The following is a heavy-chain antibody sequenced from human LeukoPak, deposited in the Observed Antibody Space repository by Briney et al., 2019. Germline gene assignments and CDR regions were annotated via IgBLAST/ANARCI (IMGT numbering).Heavy chain of an antibody. CDR3: ARGLRIYYYGSGSLPLGY. V-gene: IGHV1-8*01. D-gene: IGHD3-10*01. J-gene: IGHJ4*02. Sequence: ASVKVSCKASGYTFTSYDINWVRQATGQGLEWMGWMNPNRGNTGYAQKFQGRVTMTRNTSISTAYMELSSLRSEDTAVYYCARGLRIYYYGSGSLPLGYWGQGTLVTVSS. CDR2: MNPNRGNT. CDR1: GYTFTSYD.